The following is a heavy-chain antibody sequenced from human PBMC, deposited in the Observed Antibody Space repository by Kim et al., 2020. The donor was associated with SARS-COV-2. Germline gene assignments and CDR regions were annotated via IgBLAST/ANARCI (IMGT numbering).Heavy chain of an antibody. CDR3: ARHKRMIAARPGAVGY. J-gene: IGHJ4*02. V-gene: IGHV4-39*01. CDR2: MFYSGST. Sequence: SETLSLTCTVSGGSISSSSFYWGWIRQPPGKGLEWIVSMFYSGSTNYNPSLKSRVTISVDTSKNQFSLKLSSVTAADTAVYYCARHKRMIAARPGAVGYWGQGTLVTVSS. CDR1: GGSISSSSFY. D-gene: IGHD6-6*01.